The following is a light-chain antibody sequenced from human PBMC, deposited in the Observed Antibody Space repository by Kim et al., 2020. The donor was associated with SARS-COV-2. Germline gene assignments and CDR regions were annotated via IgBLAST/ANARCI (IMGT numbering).Light chain of an antibody. CDR2: EVS. V-gene: IGKV2D-29*02. J-gene: IGKJ2*01. CDR3: KKSLQLPPMYT. CDR1: QSLLHRDGQTY. Sequence: DIVMTQTPLSLSVTPGQPASISCKSSQSLLHRDGQTYLYWYLQRPGQSPQLLFYEVSKRFSGVPDRLSGSGSGTDFTLKFSRVEAEDVGVYYCKKSLQLPPMYTFGQGTKLEI.